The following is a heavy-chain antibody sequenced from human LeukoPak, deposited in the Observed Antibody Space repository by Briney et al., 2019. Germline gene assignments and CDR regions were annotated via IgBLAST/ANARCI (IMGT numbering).Heavy chain of an antibody. Sequence: GGSLRLSCAVSGFSFSSYWMNWVRQAPGKGLEWVASIKQDGGEKSYVDSVKGRFTISRDNAKNSLYLQMSSLRAEDTAVYYCARDGTAAGLYFDLWGQGTLVTVST. V-gene: IGHV3-7*01. J-gene: IGHJ4*01. CDR2: IKQDGGEK. D-gene: IGHD6-25*01. CDR3: ARDGTAAGLYFDL. CDR1: GFSFSSYW.